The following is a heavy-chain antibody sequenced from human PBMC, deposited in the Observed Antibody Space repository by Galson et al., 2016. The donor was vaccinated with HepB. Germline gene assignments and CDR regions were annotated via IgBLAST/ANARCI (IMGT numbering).Heavy chain of an antibody. V-gene: IGHV4-59*01. Sequence: SETLSLTCTVSGGSTSSYFWTWIRQPPGKGLEWIGYIYYSGSTNYNPSLRSRVTMSLDASKNHFSLKLYSVTAADTAVYYCARYSFGYRGLHFDYWGQGTLVTVSS. CDR3: ARYSFGYRGLHFDY. CDR1: GGSTSSYF. CDR2: IYYSGST. D-gene: IGHD5-18*01. J-gene: IGHJ4*02.